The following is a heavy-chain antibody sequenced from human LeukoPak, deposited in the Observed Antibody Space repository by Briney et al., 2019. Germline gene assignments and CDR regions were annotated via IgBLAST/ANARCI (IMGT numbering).Heavy chain of an antibody. CDR3: ARQLRYTGYDYGDFDY. V-gene: IGHV4-59*08. CDR2: IYYSGST. Sequence: PSETLSLTCTVSGGSISSYYWSWIRQPPGKGLEWIGYIYYSGSTNYNPSLKSRVTISVDTSKKQFSLKLSSVTAADTAVYSSARQLRYTGYDYGDFDYWGQGTLVTVSA. CDR1: GGSISSYY. J-gene: IGHJ4*02. D-gene: IGHD5-12*01.